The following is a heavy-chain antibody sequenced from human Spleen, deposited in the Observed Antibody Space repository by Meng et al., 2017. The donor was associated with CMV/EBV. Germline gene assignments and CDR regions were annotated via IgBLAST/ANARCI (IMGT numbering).Heavy chain of an antibody. CDR1: SRSHW. V-gene: IGHV4-4*02. Sequence: SRSHWCSLVRQPPGKGLEWIGEIYHRGPTNYNPSLKSRVTISVDTSRNQLSLKLTSVTAADTAVYYCATTTYYDFWSGYSNWFDPWGQGTLVTVSS. J-gene: IGHJ5*02. CDR2: IYHRGPT. D-gene: IGHD3-3*01. CDR3: ATTTYYDFWSGYSNWFDP.